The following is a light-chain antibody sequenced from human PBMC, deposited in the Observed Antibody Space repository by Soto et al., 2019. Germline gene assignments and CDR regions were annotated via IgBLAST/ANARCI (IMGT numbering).Light chain of an antibody. J-gene: IGKJ1*01. Sequence: EVVLTQSPGTLSLSPGDTATLSCRATQSISSGYLAWYQQKPGQAPRLLIYGASSRANGIPDRFSGIGSGADFTLTITGLEPGDFAVYYCQHYGSSTRTFGQGTKVEIK. V-gene: IGKV3-20*01. CDR1: QSISSGY. CDR3: QHYGSSTRT. CDR2: GAS.